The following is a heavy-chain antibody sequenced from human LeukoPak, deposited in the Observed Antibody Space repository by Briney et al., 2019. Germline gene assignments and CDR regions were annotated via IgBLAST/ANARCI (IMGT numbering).Heavy chain of an antibody. CDR1: GGSISSSSYY. CDR2: INYSGNT. CDR3: ARHRYGTFDY. Sequence: KPSETLSLTCTVSGGSISSSSYYWGWIRQPPGKGLEWIGSINYSGNTYYNPSLKSRVTMSVDTSKNQLSLKPSSVTATDTAVYYCARHRYGTFDYWGQGTLVTVSS. V-gene: IGHV4-39*01. D-gene: IGHD2-8*01. J-gene: IGHJ4*02.